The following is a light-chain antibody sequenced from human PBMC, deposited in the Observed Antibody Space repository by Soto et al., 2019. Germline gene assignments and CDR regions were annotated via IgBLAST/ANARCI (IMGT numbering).Light chain of an antibody. CDR1: SSNIGSNT. V-gene: IGLV1-44*01. J-gene: IGLJ3*02. Sequence: QCMMPPRPTLSGTPGPSSTISCSVSSSNIGSNTVTWXXXXXXTXXXLXLXXXXLXSSGVPDRFSGSRSGTSASLAISGLHSEDEADYYCASWDDNLNGGVFGGGTKVTVL. CDR3: ASWDDNLNGGV. CDR2: XXX.